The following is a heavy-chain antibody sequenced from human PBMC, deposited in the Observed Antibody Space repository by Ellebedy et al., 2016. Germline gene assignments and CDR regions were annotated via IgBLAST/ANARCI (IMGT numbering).Heavy chain of an antibody. CDR2: INHSGSS. CDR1: GGSFSGYY. CDR3: ARGFCSSTSCRYYSHYYYMDV. D-gene: IGHD2-2*01. V-gene: IGHV4-34*01. Sequence: SETLSLXCAVYGGSFSGYYWIWIRQPPGKGFEWIGEINHSGSSNHNPSLKSRVTMSVDMSQNQFSLKLRSVTAADTAVYYCARGFCSSTSCRYYSHYYYMDVWGKGTTVTVSS. J-gene: IGHJ6*03.